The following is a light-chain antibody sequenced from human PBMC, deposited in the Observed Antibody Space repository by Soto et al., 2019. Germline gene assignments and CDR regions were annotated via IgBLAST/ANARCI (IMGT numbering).Light chain of an antibody. CDR3: QQYDNFPLT. CDR2: ATS. CDR1: QDIHRY. J-gene: IGKJ5*01. Sequence: DIQMTQSPVSLSASVGDRVTITCRASQDIHRYLAWFQQKPGKAPKSLIYATSSLQLGVPSRFSGSGAGTEFTLTISSLQPEDFATYYCQQYDNFPLTVGHGTRLEMK. V-gene: IGKV1-16*01.